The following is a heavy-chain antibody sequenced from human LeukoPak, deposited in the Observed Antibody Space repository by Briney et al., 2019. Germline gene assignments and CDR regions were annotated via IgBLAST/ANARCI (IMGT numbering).Heavy chain of an antibody. J-gene: IGHJ5*02. Sequence: GGSLILSCSASGFTFSNYAMHWVRQDPGKGLEFVSGIISTGGSTNYPDSVNDRFSISRDNSKNTLYLQMTSLRADDTAVYYCVKDQHCSTISCATRTGFDPWGQGTSVTVSS. V-gene: IGHV3-64D*06. D-gene: IGHD2-2*01. CDR2: IISTGGST. CDR1: GFTFSNYA. CDR3: VKDQHCSTISCATRTGFDP.